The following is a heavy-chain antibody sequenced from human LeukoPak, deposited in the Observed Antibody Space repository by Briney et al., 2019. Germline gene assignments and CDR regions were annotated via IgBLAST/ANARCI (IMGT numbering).Heavy chain of an antibody. J-gene: IGHJ4*02. CDR1: GASISAFQ. Sequence: SETLSLTCTVSGASISAFQWTWFRQPAGKGLEWIGLIYSSGSTLFNPSLKSRVAMSVDLTKNQLFLKLTSVTAADTAMYYCASKDGDYWGRGTLVTVSS. CDR3: ASKDGDY. CDR2: IYSSGST. V-gene: IGHV4-4*07.